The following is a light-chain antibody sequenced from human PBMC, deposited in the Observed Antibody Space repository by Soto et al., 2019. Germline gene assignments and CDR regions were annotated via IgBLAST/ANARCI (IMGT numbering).Light chain of an antibody. CDR1: QSGLYSSNNKNY. CDR3: QQYVSGPWT. V-gene: IGKV4-1*01. CDR2: WAS. Sequence: DIVMTQSPDSLAVSLGERATINCKASQSGLYSSNNKNYLAWYQQRPVQPPDLLIYWASTRESGVPDRFSGSGSGTDFTLPISSLQAEDVAIYYCQQYVSGPWTFGTGNKVEIK. J-gene: IGKJ1*01.